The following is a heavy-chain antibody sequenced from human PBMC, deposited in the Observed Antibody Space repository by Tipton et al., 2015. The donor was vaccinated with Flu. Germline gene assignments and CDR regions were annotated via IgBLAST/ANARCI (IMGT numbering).Heavy chain of an antibody. V-gene: IGHV4-34*01. D-gene: IGHD3-3*01. CDR1: GGSFSGYY. CDR3: ARGPGGFWSGYYPP. CDR2: INHSGST. J-gene: IGHJ5*02. Sequence: TLSLTCAVYGGSFSGYYWSWIRQPPGKGLEWIGEINHSGSTNYNPSLKSRVTISVDTSKNQFSLKLSSVTAADTAVYYCARGPGGFWSGYYPPWGQGTLVTVSS.